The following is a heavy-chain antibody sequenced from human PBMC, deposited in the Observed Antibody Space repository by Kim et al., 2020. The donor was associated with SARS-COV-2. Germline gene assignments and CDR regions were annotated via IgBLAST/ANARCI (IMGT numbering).Heavy chain of an antibody. CDR2: ISYDGNNK. CDR1: GFTFSNYP. Sequence: RGSLRLSCAASGFTFSNYPFHWVRQAPGKGLEWVAVISYDGNNKYYADSVKGRFTISRDNSKNTLYLQMNSLRPEDTAVYYCARAVYYDILTGYFDSWGQGTLVTVSS. D-gene: IGHD3-9*01. CDR3: ARAVYYDILTGYFDS. J-gene: IGHJ4*02. V-gene: IGHV3-30*04.